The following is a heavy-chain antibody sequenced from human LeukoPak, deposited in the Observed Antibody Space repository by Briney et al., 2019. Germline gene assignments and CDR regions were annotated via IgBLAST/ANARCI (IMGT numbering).Heavy chain of an antibody. J-gene: IGHJ4*02. CDR2: IGSSGDT. CDR1: GFTFSNCD. Sequence: PGGSLRLSCSASGFTFSNCDIHWVRQATGKGLEWVSAIGSSGDTYYIDSVKGRFTISRESAKNSLYLQMNSLRAEDTAVYYCVRQPDSARYGFDFWGQGTLVTVSS. V-gene: IGHV3-13*01. CDR3: VRQPDSARYGFDF. D-gene: IGHD1-26*01.